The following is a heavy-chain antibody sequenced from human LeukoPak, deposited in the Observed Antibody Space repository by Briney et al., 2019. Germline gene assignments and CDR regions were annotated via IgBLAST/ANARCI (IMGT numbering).Heavy chain of an antibody. V-gene: IGHV4-59*08. CDR2: IYYSGST. Sequence: PSETLSLTCTVSGGSISSYYWSWIRQPPGKGLEWIGYIYYSGSTNYNPSLKSRVTISVDTSKNQFSLKLSSVTAADTAVNYCARLGPEVYGGNRVFDYWGQGTLVTVSS. J-gene: IGHJ4*02. CDR1: GGSISSYY. D-gene: IGHD4-23*01. CDR3: ARLGPEVYGGNRVFDY.